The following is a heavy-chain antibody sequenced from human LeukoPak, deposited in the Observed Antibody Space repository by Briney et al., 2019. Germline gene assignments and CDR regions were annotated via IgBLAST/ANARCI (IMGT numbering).Heavy chain of an antibody. Sequence: SETLSLTCAVYGGSFSGYYWSWIRQPPGKGLEWIGEINHSGSTNYNPSLKSRVTISVDTSKNQFSLKLSSVTAADTAVYYCARDRGEMATIGYFDYWGQGTLVTVSS. D-gene: IGHD5-12*01. V-gene: IGHV4-34*01. CDR1: GGSFSGYY. CDR2: INHSGST. CDR3: ARDRGEMATIGYFDY. J-gene: IGHJ4*02.